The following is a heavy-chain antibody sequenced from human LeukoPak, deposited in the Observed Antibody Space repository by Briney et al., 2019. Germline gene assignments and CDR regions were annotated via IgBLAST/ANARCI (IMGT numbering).Heavy chain of an antibody. J-gene: IGHJ4*02. V-gene: IGHV3-23*01. CDR3: PYSLPPLAFDY. CDR1: GFTFSSYA. D-gene: IGHD1-26*01. Sequence: PGGSLRLSCAASGFTFSSYAMSWVRQAPGKGLEWVSAISGSGGSTYYADSVKGRFTISRDNSKNTLYLQMNSLRAEATPVYSCPYSLPPLAFDYWGRGTLVPASS. CDR2: ISGSGGST.